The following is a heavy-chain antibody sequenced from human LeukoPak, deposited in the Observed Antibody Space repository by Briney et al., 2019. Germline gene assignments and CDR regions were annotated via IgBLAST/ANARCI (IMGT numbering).Heavy chain of an antibody. CDR1: GGTFSSYA. CDR3: ARDPAAAADP. V-gene: IGHV1-8*02. D-gene: IGHD6-13*01. CDR2: MNPNSGNT. Sequence: GASVKVSCKASGGTFSSYAISWVRQAPGQGLEWMGWMNPNSGNTGYAQKFQGRVTMTRNTSISTAYMELSSLRSEDTAVYYCARDPAAAADPWGQGTLVTVSS. J-gene: IGHJ5*02.